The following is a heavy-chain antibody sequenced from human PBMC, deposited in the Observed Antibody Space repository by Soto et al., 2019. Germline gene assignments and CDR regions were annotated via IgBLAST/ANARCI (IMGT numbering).Heavy chain of an antibody. CDR2: ISSSGSTI. CDR1: GFAFSDPY. D-gene: IGHD4-17*01. J-gene: IGHJ4*02. CDR3: ARGGASVTTPFDY. V-gene: IGHV3-11*01. Sequence: QVQLVESGGGLVKPGGSLSLTCAASGFAFSDPYMSWIRQAPGKGLEWISYISSSGSTIYYADSVTGRFTIARDNAKKSLYVQMDSLPADDTAVYYCARGGASVTTPFDYWGQGTQVTVSS.